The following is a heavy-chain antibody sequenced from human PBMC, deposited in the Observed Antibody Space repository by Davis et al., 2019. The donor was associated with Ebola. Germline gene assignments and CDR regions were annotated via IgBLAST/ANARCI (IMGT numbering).Heavy chain of an antibody. J-gene: IGHJ4*02. CDR2: INHSGST. CDR3: ARLSFDNWNDWGPDY. CDR1: GGSFSGYY. Sequence: PSETLSLTCAVYGGSFSGYYWSWIRQPPGKGLEWIGEINHSGSTNYNPSLKSRVTISVDTSKNQFSLKLSSVTAADTAVYYCARLSFDNWNDWGPDYWGQGTLVTVSS. D-gene: IGHD1-20*01. V-gene: IGHV4-34*01.